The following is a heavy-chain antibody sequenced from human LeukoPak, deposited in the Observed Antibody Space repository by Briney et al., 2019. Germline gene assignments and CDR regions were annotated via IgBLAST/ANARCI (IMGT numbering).Heavy chain of an antibody. D-gene: IGHD4-17*01. CDR2: ISAYSGNT. V-gene: IGHV1-18*01. CDR3: ARGSRTTVLDY. Sequence: ASVKVSCKTSGCTFTSYGISWVRQAAGQGLEWMGWISAYSGNTNYAQKFQDRVTMTTDTSTSTAYMELRSLTSDDTAVYYCARGSRTTVLDYWGQGTLVTVSS. CDR1: GCTFTSYG. J-gene: IGHJ4*02.